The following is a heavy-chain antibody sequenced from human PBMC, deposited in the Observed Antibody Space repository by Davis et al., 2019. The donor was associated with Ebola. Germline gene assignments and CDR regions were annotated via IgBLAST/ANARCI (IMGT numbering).Heavy chain of an antibody. D-gene: IGHD1-26*01. V-gene: IGHV4-59*01. CDR2: IYYSGST. Sequence: MPSETLSLTCTVSGDSISSDYWSWIRQSPGKGLEWIGYIYYSGSTNYNSSLKTRVTISVDTSKNQFSLKLSSVTAADTAVYYCARAAAWVGATHYWGQGTLVTVSS. CDR3: ARAAAWVGATHY. CDR1: GDSISSDY. J-gene: IGHJ4*02.